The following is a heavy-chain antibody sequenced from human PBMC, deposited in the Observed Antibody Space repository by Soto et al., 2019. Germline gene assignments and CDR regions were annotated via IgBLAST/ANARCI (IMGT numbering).Heavy chain of an antibody. Sequence: SVKVYCKASGYPFTGCYRHRVRQDNGQGLEWMGWINPNSGGTNYAQKFQGRVTMTRDTSISTAYMELSRLRSDDTAVYYCARGWSIAADGTGANWFDPWGQGTLVTVSS. CDR3: ARGWSIAADGTGANWFDP. V-gene: IGHV1-2*02. CDR1: GYPFTGCY. CDR2: INPNSGGT. D-gene: IGHD6-13*01. J-gene: IGHJ5*02.